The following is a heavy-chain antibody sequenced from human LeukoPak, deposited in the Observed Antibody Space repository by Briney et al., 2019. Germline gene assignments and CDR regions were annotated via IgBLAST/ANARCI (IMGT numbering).Heavy chain of an antibody. CDR3: AKEMTFFFCMDV. V-gene: IGHV3-66*01. Sequence: PGGSLRLSCAASGFTVSSNYMSWVRQAPGKGLEWVSVIYSSGSTYYADSVKGRFTISRDNAKNSLYLHMNSLRAEDTAVYYCAKEMTFFFCMDVWGKGTTVTVSS. J-gene: IGHJ6*03. D-gene: IGHD5-24*01. CDR1: GFTVSSNY. CDR2: IYSSGST.